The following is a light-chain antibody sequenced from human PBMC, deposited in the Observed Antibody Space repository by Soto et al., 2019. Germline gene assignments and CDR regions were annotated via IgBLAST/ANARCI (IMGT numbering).Light chain of an antibody. CDR3: QQYHNWPPRGT. CDR2: GAS. J-gene: IGKJ1*01. V-gene: IGKV3-15*01. Sequence: EIVMTQSPATLSVSPGERATLSCRASQSVSSNLAWYQQKPGQAPRLLIYGASTRATGIPARFSGSGSGTEFTLTISSLQSEDFAVYYCQQYHNWPPRGTFGRGTKVEI. CDR1: QSVSSN.